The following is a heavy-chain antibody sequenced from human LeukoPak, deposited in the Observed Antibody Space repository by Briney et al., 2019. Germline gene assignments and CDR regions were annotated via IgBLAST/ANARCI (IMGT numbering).Heavy chain of an antibody. CDR2: IYSDNT. CDR3: ARRAGAYSHPHDY. V-gene: IGHV3-53*01. J-gene: IGHJ4*02. CDR1: GFTVSSNS. Sequence: PGGSLRLSCTVSGFTVSSNSMSWVRQAPGKGLEWVSFIYSDNTHYLDSVKGRFTISRDNSKNTLYLQMNSLRAEDTAVYYCARRAGAYSHPHDYWGQGTLVTVSS. D-gene: IGHD4/OR15-4a*01.